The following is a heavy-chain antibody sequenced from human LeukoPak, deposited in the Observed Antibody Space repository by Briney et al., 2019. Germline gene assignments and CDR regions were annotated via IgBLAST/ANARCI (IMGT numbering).Heavy chain of an antibody. D-gene: IGHD6-6*01. Sequence: PGGSLRLSCAASGFTFSSYSMNWVRQAPGKGLEWVPSISSSSSYIYYADSVKGRFTIPRDNAKNSLYLQMNSLRAEDTAVYYCAGSWQLGYYYYYMDVWGKGTTVTVSS. CDR3: AGSWQLGYYYYYMDV. V-gene: IGHV3-21*01. J-gene: IGHJ6*03. CDR1: GFTFSSYS. CDR2: ISSSSSYI.